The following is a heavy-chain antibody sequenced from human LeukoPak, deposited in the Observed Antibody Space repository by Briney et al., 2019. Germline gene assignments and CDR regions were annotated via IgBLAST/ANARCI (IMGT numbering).Heavy chain of an antibody. CDR1: GYTFTSYV. CDR3: ARGELRYFDWLSGWFDP. D-gene: IGHD3-9*01. Sequence: GASVKVSCKASGYTFTSYVISWVRQAPGQGLEWMGWISAYNGNTNYAQKLQGRVTMTTDTSTSTAYMELRSLRSDDTAVCYCARGELRYFDWLSGWFDPWGQGTLVTVSS. CDR2: ISAYNGNT. J-gene: IGHJ5*02. V-gene: IGHV1-18*04.